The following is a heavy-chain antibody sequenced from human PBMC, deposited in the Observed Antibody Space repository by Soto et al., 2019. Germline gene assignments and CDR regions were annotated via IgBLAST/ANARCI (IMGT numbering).Heavy chain of an antibody. CDR2: INPSGGST. CDR3: ARAPTYSSSWYPYYYYGMDV. Sequence: ASVKVSCKASGYTFTSYYMHWVRQAPGQGLEWMGIINPSGGSTSYAQKFQGRVTMTRDTSTSTVYMELSSLRSEDTAVYYCARAPTYSSSWYPYYYYGMDVWGQGTTVTVSS. V-gene: IGHV1-46*01. J-gene: IGHJ6*02. CDR1: GYTFTSYY. D-gene: IGHD6-13*01.